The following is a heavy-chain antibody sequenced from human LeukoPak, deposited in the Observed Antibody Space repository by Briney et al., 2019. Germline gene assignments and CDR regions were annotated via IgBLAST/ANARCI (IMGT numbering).Heavy chain of an antibody. Sequence: GGSLRPSCAASGFTFSSYEMNWVRQAPGKGLEWVSYISSSGSTIYYADSVKGRFTISRDNAKNSLYLQMNSLRAEDTAVYYCARDPTVTRYFDYWGQGTLVTVSS. CDR2: ISSSGSTI. CDR3: ARDPTVTRYFDY. CDR1: GFTFSSYE. D-gene: IGHD4-11*01. J-gene: IGHJ4*02. V-gene: IGHV3-48*03.